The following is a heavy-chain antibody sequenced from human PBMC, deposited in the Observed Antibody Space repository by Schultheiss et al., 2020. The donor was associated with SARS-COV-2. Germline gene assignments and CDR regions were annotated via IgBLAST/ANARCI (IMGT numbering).Heavy chain of an antibody. V-gene: IGHV3-23*01. J-gene: IGHJ4*02. Sequence: GGSLRLSCAASGFTFSNYAMHWVRQAPGKGLEWVSAISGSGGSTYYADSVKGRFTISRDNSKNTLYLQMNSLRAEDTAVYYCARDLGGGTDYWGQGTLVTVSS. CDR2: ISGSGGST. CDR3: ARDLGGGTDY. D-gene: IGHD4-23*01. CDR1: GFTFSNYA.